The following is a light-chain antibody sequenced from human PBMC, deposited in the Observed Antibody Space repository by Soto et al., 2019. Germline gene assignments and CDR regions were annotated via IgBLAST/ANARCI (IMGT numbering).Light chain of an antibody. Sequence: AVLAQSPLSLPVSPGPPASIACRSSHGLEMSDGVTPLSWYHQTPTQSPTHILYQVSNRNSGGPDRFGVSGSCTDFTMKISRVEAEGVGVYYCMQYTHWPHTFGQGTKVDIK. CDR1: HGLEMSDGVTP. V-gene: IGKV2-30*01. CDR3: MQYTHWPHT. CDR2: QVS. J-gene: IGKJ2*01.